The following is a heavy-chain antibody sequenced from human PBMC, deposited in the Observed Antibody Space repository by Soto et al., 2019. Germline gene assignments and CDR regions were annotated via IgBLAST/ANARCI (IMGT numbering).Heavy chain of an antibody. Sequence: GGSLRLSCAASGFTFSSYAMSWVRQAPGKGLEWVSAISGSGGSTYYADSVKGRFTISRDNSKNTLYLQMNSLRAEDTAVYYCAKDDGGSGWYKGLAYWGQGTLVTVSS. CDR1: GFTFSSYA. CDR2: ISGSGGST. V-gene: IGHV3-23*01. CDR3: AKDDGGSGWYKGLAY. D-gene: IGHD6-19*01. J-gene: IGHJ4*02.